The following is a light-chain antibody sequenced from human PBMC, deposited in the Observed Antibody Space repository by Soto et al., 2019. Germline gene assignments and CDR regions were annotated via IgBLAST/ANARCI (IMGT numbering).Light chain of an antibody. CDR1: QTISSTY. J-gene: IGKJ1*01. CDR3: QQYGSSPKT. V-gene: IGKV3-20*01. CDR2: AAS. Sequence: EIVLTQSPGTLSLSPGDRATLSCRASQTISSTYLAWYQQKPGQAPMLLIYAASTRATGIPDRFSGSGSGTDFTLTISRLEPEDFAVYYCQQYGSSPKTFGQGTKVDI.